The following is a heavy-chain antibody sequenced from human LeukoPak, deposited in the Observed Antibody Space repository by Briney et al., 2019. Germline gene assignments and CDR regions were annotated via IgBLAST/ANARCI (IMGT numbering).Heavy chain of an antibody. CDR3: ARGSNTAMALSSGYFDY. Sequence: GASAKVSCKASGYTFTGYYMHWVRQAPGQGLEWMGWINPNSGGTNYAQKFQGRVTMTRNTSISTAYMELSGLRSEDTAVYYCARGSNTAMALSSGYFDYWGQGTLVTVSS. D-gene: IGHD5-18*01. CDR1: GYTFTGYY. CDR2: INPNSGGT. V-gene: IGHV1-2*02. J-gene: IGHJ4*02.